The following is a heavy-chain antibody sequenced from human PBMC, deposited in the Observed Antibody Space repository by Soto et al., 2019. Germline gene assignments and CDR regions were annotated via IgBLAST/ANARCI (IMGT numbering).Heavy chain of an antibody. Sequence: GGSLRLSCAASGFTFSSYSMNWVRQAPGKGLEWVSSISSSSSYIYYADSVKGRFTISRDNAKNSLYLQMNSLRAEETAVYYCASFPWSGLDDAFDIWGQGTMVTVSS. V-gene: IGHV3-21*01. CDR2: ISSSSSYI. J-gene: IGHJ3*02. D-gene: IGHD3-3*01. CDR1: GFTFSSYS. CDR3: ASFPWSGLDDAFDI.